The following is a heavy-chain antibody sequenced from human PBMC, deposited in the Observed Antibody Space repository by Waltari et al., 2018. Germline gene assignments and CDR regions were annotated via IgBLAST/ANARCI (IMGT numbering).Heavy chain of an antibody. V-gene: IGHV3-48*01. J-gene: IGHJ4*02. CDR1: GFTFSSYS. CDR2: ISSSSSTI. CDR3: ARGGFIAVAGTGDY. Sequence: EVQLVESGGGLVQPGGSLRLSCAASGFTFSSYSMNWVRQAPGKGLEWVSYISSSSSTIYYADSVKGRFTISRDNSKNTLYLQMNSLRAEDTAVYYCARGGFIAVAGTGDYWGQGTLATVPS. D-gene: IGHD6-19*01.